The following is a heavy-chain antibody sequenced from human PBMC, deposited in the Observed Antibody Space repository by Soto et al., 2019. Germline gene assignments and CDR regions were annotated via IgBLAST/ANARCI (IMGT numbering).Heavy chain of an antibody. V-gene: IGHV1-8*01. CDR3: ARGSGDREYFQH. Sequence: ASVKVSFQASGYTFTSYDINWVRQATGQGLEWMGWMNPNSGNTGYAQKFQGRVTMTRNTSISTAYMELSSLRSEDTAVYYCARGSGDREYFQHWGQGTLVTVSS. CDR2: MNPNSGNT. D-gene: IGHD4-17*01. CDR1: GYTFTSYD. J-gene: IGHJ1*01.